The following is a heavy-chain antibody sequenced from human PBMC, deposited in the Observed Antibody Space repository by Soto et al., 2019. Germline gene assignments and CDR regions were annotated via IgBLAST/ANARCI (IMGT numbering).Heavy chain of an antibody. V-gene: IGHV3-23*01. CDR1: GFTFSSSG. D-gene: IGHD4-17*01. J-gene: IGHJ4*02. CDR2: ISISGGKT. CDR3: ANELRPTDF. Sequence: GGSLRLSCAASGFTFSSSGMSWVRQAPGKGLEWVSGISISGGKTYYGDSVKGRFTISRDNSKNTLYLHMNSLTAEDTAIYYCANELRPTDFSGQATRVTVAS.